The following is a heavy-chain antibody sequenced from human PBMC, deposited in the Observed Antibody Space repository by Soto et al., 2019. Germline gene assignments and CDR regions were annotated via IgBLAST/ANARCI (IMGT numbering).Heavy chain of an antibody. CDR2: MNPNSGNT. CDR3: ARGQTRNIAAAGNWFDP. Sequence: ASVKVSCKASGYTFTSYDINWARQATGQGLEWMGWMNPNSGNTGYAQKFQGRVTMTRNTSISTAYMELSSLRSEDTAVYYCARGQTRNIAAAGNWFDPWGQGTLVTVSS. J-gene: IGHJ5*02. V-gene: IGHV1-8*01. D-gene: IGHD6-13*01. CDR1: GYTFTSYD.